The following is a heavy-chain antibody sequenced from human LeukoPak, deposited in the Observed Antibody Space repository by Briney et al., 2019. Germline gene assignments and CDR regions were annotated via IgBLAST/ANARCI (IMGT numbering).Heavy chain of an antibody. V-gene: IGHV3-48*03. CDR3: ARPLPGYYYGMDV. Sequence: GGSLRLSCAASGFTFSSYEMNWVRQAPGKGLEWVSYISSSGSTIYYADSVKGRFTISRDNAKNSLYLQMNSLRAEDTAVYYCARPLPGYYYGMDVWGKGTTVTVSS. J-gene: IGHJ6*04. CDR2: ISSSGSTI. CDR1: GFTFSSYE.